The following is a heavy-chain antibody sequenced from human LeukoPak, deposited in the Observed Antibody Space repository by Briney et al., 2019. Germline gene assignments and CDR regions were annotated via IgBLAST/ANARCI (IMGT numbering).Heavy chain of an antibody. J-gene: IGHJ4*02. Sequence: SETLSLTCAVYGGSISSYYWSWIRQPPGKGLEWIGYIYYSGSTNYNPSLKSRVTISVDTSKNQFSLKLSSVTAADTAVYYCAAERVVVVAATGYFDYWGQGTLVTVSS. V-gene: IGHV4-59*08. D-gene: IGHD2-15*01. CDR1: GGSISSYY. CDR2: IYYSGST. CDR3: AAERVVVVAATGYFDY.